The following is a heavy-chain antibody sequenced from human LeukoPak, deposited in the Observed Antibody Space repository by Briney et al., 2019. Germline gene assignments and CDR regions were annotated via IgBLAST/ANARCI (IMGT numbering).Heavy chain of an antibody. CDR2: IKQDGSEK. CDR3: ARELRGYDVVFDY. D-gene: IGHD5-12*01. V-gene: IGHV3-7*04. CDR1: GFTFSRYW. Sequence: PGGSLRLSCAASGFTFSRYWMSWVRQAPGKGLEWVASIKQDGSEKYYVDSVKGRFTISRDNAKNSLYLQMDSLRAQDTAVYYCARELRGYDVVFDYWGQGTLVTVSS. J-gene: IGHJ4*02.